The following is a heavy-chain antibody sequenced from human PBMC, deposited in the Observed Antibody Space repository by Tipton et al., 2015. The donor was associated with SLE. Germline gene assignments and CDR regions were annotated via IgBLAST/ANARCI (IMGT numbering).Heavy chain of an antibody. D-gene: IGHD1-26*01. V-gene: IGHV3-23*03. CDR2: IYGGAGST. Sequence: GSLRLSCAASGFIFSSYAMSWVRQAPGKGLEWVSVIYGGAGSTYYADSVKGRFTISRENSKNTLYLQMNSLRAEDTAVYYCARDGPSGSYGYWGQGTLVTVSS. CDR1: GFIFSSYA. CDR3: ARDGPSGSYGY. J-gene: IGHJ4*02.